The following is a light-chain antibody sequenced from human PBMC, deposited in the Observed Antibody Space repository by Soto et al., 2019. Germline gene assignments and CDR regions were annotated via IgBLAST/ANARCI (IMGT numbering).Light chain of an antibody. CDR1: SSDVGGYNY. J-gene: IGLJ1*01. CDR2: HVS. CDR3: SSYTSTSTYV. V-gene: IGLV2-14*01. Sequence: QSVLTQPVSVSGSPGQSITISCTGTSSDVGGYNYVSWYQQYPGKAPKLMIYHVSNRPSGVSNRFSGSKSGNSASLTISGLQAEDEADYYCSSYTSTSTYVFGTGTKAPS.